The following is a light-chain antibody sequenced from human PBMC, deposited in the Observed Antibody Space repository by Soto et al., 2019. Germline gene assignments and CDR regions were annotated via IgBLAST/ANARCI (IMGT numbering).Light chain of an antibody. V-gene: IGKV1-39*01. Sequence: PSTLSASAGDRVTITCRASPGISGFLSWYQQKPGRAPKLLIYATSDLQSGVPTMFSGRGSGTEFTITIISLQPEAFATYYCQQSYINPQTFGLGTKVDI. CDR1: PGISGF. CDR3: QQSYINPQT. J-gene: IGKJ1*01. CDR2: ATS.